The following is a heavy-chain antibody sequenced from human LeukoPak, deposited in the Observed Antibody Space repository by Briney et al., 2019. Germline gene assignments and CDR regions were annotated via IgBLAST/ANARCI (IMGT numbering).Heavy chain of an antibody. CDR3: AREAVRDGYNSVDY. Sequence: GGSLRLSCAASGFTFSSYSMNWVRQAPGKGLEWVSYISSSSSTIYYADSVKGRFTISRDNAKNSLYLQMNSLRAEDTAVYYCAREAVRDGYNSVDYWGQGTLVTVSS. CDR1: GFTFSSYS. V-gene: IGHV3-48*04. CDR2: ISSSSSTI. J-gene: IGHJ4*02. D-gene: IGHD5-24*01.